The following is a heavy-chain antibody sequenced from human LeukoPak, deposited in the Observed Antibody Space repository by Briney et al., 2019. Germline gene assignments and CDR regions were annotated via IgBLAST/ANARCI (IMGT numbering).Heavy chain of an antibody. CDR1: GYTFTSYD. Sequence: ASVKVSCKASGYTFTSYDINWVRQATGQGLEWMGWMNPNSGNTGYAQKFQGRVTMTRNTSISTAYMELSSLRSEDTAVYYCARGSTNYYGSGSYYPPSNWFDPWGQGTQVTVSS. CDR3: ARGSTNYYGSGSYYPPSNWFDP. CDR2: MNPNSGNT. D-gene: IGHD3-10*01. J-gene: IGHJ5*02. V-gene: IGHV1-8*01.